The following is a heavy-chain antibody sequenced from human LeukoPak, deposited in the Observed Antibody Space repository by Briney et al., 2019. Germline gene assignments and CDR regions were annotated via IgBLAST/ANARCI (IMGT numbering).Heavy chain of an antibody. CDR2: IYYSGST. CDR1: GGSISSYY. J-gene: IGHJ6*03. CDR3: ARGIVGATPYYYYYYMDV. Sequence: SETLSLTCTVSGGSISSYYWSWIRQPPGKGLEWIGYIYYSGSTNYNPSLKSRVTISVGTSKNQFSLKLSSVTAADTAVYYCARGIVGATPYYYYYYMDVWGKGTTVTVSS. V-gene: IGHV4-59*01. D-gene: IGHD1-26*01.